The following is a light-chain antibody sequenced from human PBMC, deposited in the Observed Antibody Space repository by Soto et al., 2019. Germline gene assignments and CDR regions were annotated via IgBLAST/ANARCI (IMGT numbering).Light chain of an antibody. CDR3: QQYDNLALT. J-gene: IGKJ4*01. Sequence: DIQMTQSPSSLSASEGDRVTITCQASQDISNYLNWYQQKPGKAPKLLIYDASNLETGVPSRFSGSGSGTDFTFTISSLQPEDIATYYCQQYDNLALTFGGGTNVDIK. CDR1: QDISNY. V-gene: IGKV1-33*01. CDR2: DAS.